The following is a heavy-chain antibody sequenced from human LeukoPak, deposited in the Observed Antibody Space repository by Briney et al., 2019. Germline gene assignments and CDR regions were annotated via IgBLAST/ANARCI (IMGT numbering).Heavy chain of an antibody. D-gene: IGHD2-8*02. CDR3: ARLPTDLLAFDF. J-gene: IGHJ4*02. Sequence: PSETLSLTCTVSGGSISSSSYSWGWIRQPPGKGLEWIVSISYSGSTYYNPSLKSRVTISVDTSKNHFSLKLSSVTAADTAVYYCARLPTDLLAFDFWGQGTLVTVSS. V-gene: IGHV4-39*02. CDR2: ISYSGST. CDR1: GGSISSSSYS.